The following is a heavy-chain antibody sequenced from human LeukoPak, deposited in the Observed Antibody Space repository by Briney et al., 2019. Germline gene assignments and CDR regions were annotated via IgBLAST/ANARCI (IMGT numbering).Heavy chain of an antibody. CDR1: GYSISSGYY. D-gene: IGHD6-13*01. CDR2: IYHSGST. Sequence: SETLSLTCTVSGYSISSGYYWGWIRQPPGKGLEWIGSIYHSGSTYYNPSLKSRVTISVDKSKNQFSLKLSSVTAADTAVYYCARAIAAARPFDPWGQGTMVTVSS. CDR3: ARAIAAARPFDP. J-gene: IGHJ3*01. V-gene: IGHV4-38-2*02.